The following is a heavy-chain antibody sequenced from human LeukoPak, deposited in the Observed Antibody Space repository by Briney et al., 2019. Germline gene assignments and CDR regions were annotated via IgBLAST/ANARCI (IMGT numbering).Heavy chain of an antibody. J-gene: IGHJ4*02. CDR1: GFTFDDYG. Sequence: PGGSLRLSCAASGFTFDDYGLSWVRQAPGKGLEWVSGINWNGGSTGYADSVKGRFTISRDNAKKSLYLQMNSLRAEDTAVYYCARDFHYLGLLRLLLDYWGQGTLVTVSS. V-gene: IGHV3-20*04. CDR3: ARDFHYLGLLRLLLDY. D-gene: IGHD3-10*01. CDR2: INWNGGST.